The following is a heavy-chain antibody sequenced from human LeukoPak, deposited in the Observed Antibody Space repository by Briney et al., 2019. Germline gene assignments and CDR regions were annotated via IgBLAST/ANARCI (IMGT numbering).Heavy chain of an antibody. CDR3: ARVFTVGAWGAYHV. CDR1: GFAFSNYE. D-gene: IGHD1-26*01. J-gene: IGHJ3*01. Sequence: SGGSLRLSCAASGFAFSNYEMNWVRQAPGKGLEWVSYIDNSGTSIYYADSVKGRFTVSRDNANSSLFLQMNSLRAEDTALYYCARVFTVGAWGAYHVWGQGTMVTVSS. CDR2: IDNSGTSI. V-gene: IGHV3-48*03.